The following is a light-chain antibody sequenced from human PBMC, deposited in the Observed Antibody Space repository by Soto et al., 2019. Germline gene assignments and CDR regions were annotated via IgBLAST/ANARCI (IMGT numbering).Light chain of an antibody. CDR1: SSDVGGYNY. CDR2: DVS. J-gene: IGLJ1*01. V-gene: IGLV2-14*01. Sequence: QSALTQPASVSGSPGQSITISCTGTSSDVGGYNYVSWYQQHPGKAPKLMIYDVSNRPSGVSNRFSGSKSGNTASLTISGLQAEDEADYGCSSYTSSSTLVVFGTGSKVTVL. CDR3: SSYTSSSTLVV.